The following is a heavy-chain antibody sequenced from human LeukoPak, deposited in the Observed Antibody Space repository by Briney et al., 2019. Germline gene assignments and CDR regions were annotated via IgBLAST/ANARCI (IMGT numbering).Heavy chain of an antibody. CDR3: ARDAAGYDP. D-gene: IGHD6-13*01. CDR1: GFTFNTFW. V-gene: IGHV3-7*01. CDR2: IREDGTKK. Sequence: GGSLRLSCAASGFTFNTFWMSWVRQTPGKGLEWVANIREDGTKKYYVDSVKGRFTISRDNAENSLYLQMNSLRAEDTAVYYCARDAAGYDPWGQGTLVTVSS. J-gene: IGHJ5*02.